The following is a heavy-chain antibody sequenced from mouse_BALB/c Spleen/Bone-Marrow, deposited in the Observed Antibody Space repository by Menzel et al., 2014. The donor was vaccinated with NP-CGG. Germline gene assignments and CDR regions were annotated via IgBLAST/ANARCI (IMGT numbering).Heavy chain of an antibody. CDR3: ARSSYFDYDGAMHY. Sequence: EVQVVESGPGLVKPSQSLSLTCTVTGYSITSDYAWNWIRQFPGNKLEWMGYISYSGSTSCDPSLKSRISITRDASKNQFFLQLNSVTTEDTATYYCARSSYFDYDGAMHYWGQGTSVTVSS. V-gene: IGHV3-2*02. CDR2: ISYSGST. D-gene: IGHD2-4*01. CDR1: GYSITSDYA. J-gene: IGHJ4*01.